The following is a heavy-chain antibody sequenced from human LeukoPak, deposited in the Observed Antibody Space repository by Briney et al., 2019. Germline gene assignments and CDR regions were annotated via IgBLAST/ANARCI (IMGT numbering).Heavy chain of an antibody. CDR3: ASLSSSSLDY. V-gene: IGHV3-33*01. J-gene: IGHJ4*02. CDR2: IWYDGSNK. D-gene: IGHD6-6*01. Sequence: GGSLRLPCAASGFTFSSYGMHWVRQAPGKGLEWVAVIWYDGSNKYYADSVKGRFTISRDNSKNTLYLQMNSLRAEDTAVYYCASLSSSSLDYWGQGTLVTVSS. CDR1: GFTFSSYG.